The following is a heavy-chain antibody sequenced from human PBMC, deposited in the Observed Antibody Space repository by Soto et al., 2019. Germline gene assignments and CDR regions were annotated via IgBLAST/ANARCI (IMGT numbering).Heavy chain of an antibody. CDR3: AKALWFGESSHYFDY. CDR2: IGSSGGAI. CDR1: GFGFDSYA. J-gene: IGHJ4*02. V-gene: IGHV3-23*01. D-gene: IGHD3-10*01. Sequence: GGSLRLSCVGSGFGFDSYAMSWVRQAPGKGLEWVSGIGSSGGAIVYADSVRGRFTISRDNSRNALYLHMNSLRAGDTAVYYCAKALWFGESSHYFDYWGQGTLVTVSS.